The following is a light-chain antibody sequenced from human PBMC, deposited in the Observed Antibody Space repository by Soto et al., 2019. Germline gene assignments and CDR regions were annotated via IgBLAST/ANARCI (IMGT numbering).Light chain of an antibody. J-gene: IGKJ5*01. Sequence: IQMTQSPSSLSASVGDRVTITCRASHDISTRLNWYQQMPGKAPKLLIYETSNVQTGVPSRFSGRGSGTDFVFTITSLQPEDVAIYYCQQFSNYPHVFGQGTRLEIK. CDR2: ETS. CDR3: QQFSNYPHV. V-gene: IGKV1-33*01. CDR1: HDISTR.